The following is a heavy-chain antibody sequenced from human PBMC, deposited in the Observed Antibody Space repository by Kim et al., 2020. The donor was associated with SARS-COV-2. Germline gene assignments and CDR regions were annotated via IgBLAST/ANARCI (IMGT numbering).Heavy chain of an antibody. CDR2: ISGGADST. CDR3: AQDGMSVFRGRLEV. J-gene: IGHJ6*03. V-gene: IGHV3-23*01. Sequence: GGSLRLSCVTSGFTFANYAMNWVRQAPGKGLEWVSSISGGADSTFYADSVRGRFTVSRDNSRNTLYLQMNSLRVEDTAVYYCAQDGMSVFRGRLEVWGRG. D-gene: IGHD3-10*01. CDR1: GFTFANYA.